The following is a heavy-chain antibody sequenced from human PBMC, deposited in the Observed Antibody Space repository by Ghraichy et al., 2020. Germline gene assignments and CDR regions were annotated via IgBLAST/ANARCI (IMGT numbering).Heavy chain of an antibody. CDR1: GFIFSDYG. Sequence: LSLTCAASGFIFSDYGMHWVRQAPGKGLEWVASLWHDGSHEDHADSVRGRLIISRDNSMNPLYLQMNNLRVEDTAVYYCARWNDSGRDLEYWGQGTLVTVSS. CDR3: ARWNDSGRDLEY. D-gene: IGHD6-25*01. CDR2: LWHDGSHE. V-gene: IGHV3-33*01. J-gene: IGHJ4*02.